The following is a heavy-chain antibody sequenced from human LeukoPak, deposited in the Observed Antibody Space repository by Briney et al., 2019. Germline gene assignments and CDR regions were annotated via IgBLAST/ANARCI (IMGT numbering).Heavy chain of an antibody. Sequence: GASVKVSCKASGYTFTGYYVHWVRQVPGQGLEWMGWINPNSGGTNYAQKFQGRVTMSRDTSISTAYMELSRLRSDDTAVYYCARGLRGSPAFDYWGQGTLVTVSS. V-gene: IGHV1-2*02. J-gene: IGHJ4*02. CDR2: INPNSGGT. CDR1: GYTFTGYY. CDR3: ARGLRGSPAFDY. D-gene: IGHD2-2*01.